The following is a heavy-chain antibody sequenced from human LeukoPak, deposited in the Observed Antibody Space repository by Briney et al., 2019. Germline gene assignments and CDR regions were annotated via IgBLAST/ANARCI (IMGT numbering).Heavy chain of an antibody. CDR2: ISSSRSCI. Sequence: GGSLRLSCAASGFSFNSYDMNWVRQAPGKGLEWVSSISSSRSCIYYADSVKGRFTISRDNAKNSLYLQMNSLRVEDTAVDYCARVAQWLVQEYYCHYGMDVWGQGTTVTVSS. V-gene: IGHV3-21*01. J-gene: IGHJ6*02. CDR1: GFSFNSYD. CDR3: ARVAQWLVQEYYCHYGMDV. D-gene: IGHD6-19*01.